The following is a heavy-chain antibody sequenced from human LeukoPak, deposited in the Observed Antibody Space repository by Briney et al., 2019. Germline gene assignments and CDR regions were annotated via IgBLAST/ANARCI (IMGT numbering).Heavy chain of an antibody. V-gene: IGHV7-4-1*02. CDR3: ARVEYYYDSSGYFQYFDY. CDR2: INTNTGNP. Sequence: ASVKVSCKASGYTFTSYAMNWVRQAPGQGLEWMGWINTNTGNPTYAQGFTGRFVFSLDTSVSTAYLQISSLKAEDTAVYYCARVEYYYDSSGYFQYFDYWGQGTLVTVSS. CDR1: GYTFTSYA. J-gene: IGHJ4*02. D-gene: IGHD3-22*01.